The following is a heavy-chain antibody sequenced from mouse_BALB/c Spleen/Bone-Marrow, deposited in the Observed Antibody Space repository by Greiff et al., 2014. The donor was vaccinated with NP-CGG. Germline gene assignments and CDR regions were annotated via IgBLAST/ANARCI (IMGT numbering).Heavy chain of an antibody. D-gene: IGHD4-1*01. J-gene: IGHJ2*01. CDR1: GYTFTDYE. Sequence: QVQLKESGAELVRPGASVTLSCKASGYTFTDYEIHWVKQTPVHGLEWIGATDPETGGNAYNQKFKGKATLTADKSSSTAYMELRSLTSEDSAVYYCTRNWDDYFDYWGQGTTLTVSS. V-gene: IGHV1-15*01. CDR2: TDPETGGN. CDR3: TRNWDDYFDY.